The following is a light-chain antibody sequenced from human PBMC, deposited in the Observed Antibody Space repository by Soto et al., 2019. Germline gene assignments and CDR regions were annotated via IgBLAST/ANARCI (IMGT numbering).Light chain of an antibody. CDR1: LSVSNN. J-gene: IGKJ1*01. CDR2: GAS. V-gene: IGKV3-15*01. Sequence: EIVMTQSPATLSVSPGERATLSCRASLSVSNNLAWYQQKPGQAPRLLIYGASTRATGIPARFSGSGSGTDFTLTISSLQSEDFAVYYCQHYNNWPPWTFGQGTKVEIK. CDR3: QHYNNWPPWT.